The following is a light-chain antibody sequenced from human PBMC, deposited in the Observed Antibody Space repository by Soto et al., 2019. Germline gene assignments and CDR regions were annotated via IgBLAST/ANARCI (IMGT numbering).Light chain of an antibody. J-gene: IGKJ2*01. Sequence: EIVLTQSPGTLSLSPGERATLSCRASQSVTSSYLAWYQQKPGQAPRLLIYGAISRATGIPDRFSGSGSGTDFTLTIGSLEPEDFAVYYCQQYGSSPSYTFGQGTKLEIK. CDR2: GAI. V-gene: IGKV3-20*01. CDR3: QQYGSSPSYT. CDR1: QSVTSSY.